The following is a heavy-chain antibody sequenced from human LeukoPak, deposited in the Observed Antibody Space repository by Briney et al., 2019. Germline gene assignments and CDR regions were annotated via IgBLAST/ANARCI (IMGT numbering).Heavy chain of an antibody. D-gene: IGHD3-22*01. Sequence: GGSLRLSCAASGFTFSSYWMHWVRQAPGKGLEWVANIQQDGSAKYYVDSVKGRFTISRDNAKNLLYLQMNSLRAEDTAVYYCARFSLYDNSGYYSWLFDFWGQGTLVTVSS. J-gene: IGHJ4*02. CDR2: IQQDGSAK. CDR1: GFTFSSYW. V-gene: IGHV3-7*01. CDR3: ARFSLYDNSGYYSWLFDF.